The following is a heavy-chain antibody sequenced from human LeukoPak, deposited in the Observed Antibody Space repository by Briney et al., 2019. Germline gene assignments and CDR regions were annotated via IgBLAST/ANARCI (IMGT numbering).Heavy chain of an antibody. Sequence: PGGSLRLSCAASGFTFSSYAMSWVRQAPGKGLEWVSAISGSDGRTYYADSVKGRFTISRDNSKNTLYLQMNSLRADDTALYYCASQLGYFDDWGQGTLVTVSS. V-gene: IGHV3-23*01. CDR2: ISGSDGRT. D-gene: IGHD1-1*01. CDR3: ASQLGYFDD. CDR1: GFTFSSYA. J-gene: IGHJ4*02.